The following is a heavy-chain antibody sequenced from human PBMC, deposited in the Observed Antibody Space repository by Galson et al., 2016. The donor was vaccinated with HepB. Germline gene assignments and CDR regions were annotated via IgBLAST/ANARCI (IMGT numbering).Heavy chain of an antibody. Sequence: LSLTCTVSGGSISSYYWSWVRQTPGKGLEWIGYMSYRVNINYNPSLKSRITISVDTSKNQFFLTLSSVTAADTAVYYCAKNLYNWSGPHYYGMDVWGQGTTVTVSS. CDR2: MSYRVNI. CDR1: GGSISSYY. D-gene: IGHD1-1*01. V-gene: IGHV4-59*01. CDR3: AKNLYNWSGPHYYGMDV. J-gene: IGHJ6*02.